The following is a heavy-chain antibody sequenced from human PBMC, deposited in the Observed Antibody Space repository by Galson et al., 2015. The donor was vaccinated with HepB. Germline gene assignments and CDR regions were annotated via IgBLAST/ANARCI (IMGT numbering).Heavy chain of an antibody. CDR3: AKGVGYYYYMDV. D-gene: IGHD1-26*01. Sequence: SLRLSCAASGFTFRGFAMRWVRQAPGKGLEWVAGISSSAGRTYYAGSVEGRFTISRDNSKNTLFLQMKSLRAEYTAVYYCAKGVGYYYYMDVWGRGTTVTVSS. CDR1: GFTFRGFA. J-gene: IGHJ6*03. V-gene: IGHV3-23*01. CDR2: ISSSAGRT.